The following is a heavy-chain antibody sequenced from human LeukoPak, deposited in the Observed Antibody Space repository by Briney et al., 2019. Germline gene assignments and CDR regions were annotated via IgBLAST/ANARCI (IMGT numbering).Heavy chain of an antibody. Sequence: GGSLRLSCAASGFTFSSYWMSWVRQAPGKGLEWVANIKQDGSEKYYVDSVKGRFTISRDNAKNSLYLQMNSLRAEDTAVYYCAREDYNWKQRRGLIDYWGQGTLVTVST. D-gene: IGHD1-1*01. J-gene: IGHJ4*02. CDR1: GFTFSSYW. CDR3: AREDYNWKQRRGLIDY. CDR2: IKQDGSEK. V-gene: IGHV3-7*01.